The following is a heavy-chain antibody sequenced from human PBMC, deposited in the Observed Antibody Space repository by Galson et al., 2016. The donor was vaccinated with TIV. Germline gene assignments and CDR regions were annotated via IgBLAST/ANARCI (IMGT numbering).Heavy chain of an antibody. J-gene: IGHJ6*02. V-gene: IGHV3-66*02. Sequence: SLRLSCAASGLIVSDNSMTWVRQAPGKGLECVALLYDGGSTIYADSVKGRFTISRDNSKNMVYLPMNSLRPEDTAVYFCARDRRHCGNECYLRYYYGMDVWGQGTTVTVSS. D-gene: IGHD2-21*01. CDR3: ARDRRHCGNECYLRYYYGMDV. CDR2: LYDGGST. CDR1: GLIVSDNS.